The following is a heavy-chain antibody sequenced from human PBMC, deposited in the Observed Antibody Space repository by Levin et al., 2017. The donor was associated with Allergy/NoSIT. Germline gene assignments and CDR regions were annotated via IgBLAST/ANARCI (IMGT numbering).Heavy chain of an antibody. Sequence: PSQTLSLTCTVSGGSISSGNYYWSWIRQYPGKGLEWIGYISYSGSTISNPSLKSRLIMSLDTSKNQISLRLISVTAADTAVYYCAGSGLAVANPKAHDFGYYFDRWGQGILLTVSS. CDR3: AGSGLAVANPKAHDFGYYFDR. J-gene: IGHJ4*02. CDR1: GGSISSGNYY. D-gene: IGHD6-19*01. V-gene: IGHV4-31*03. CDR2: ISYSGST.